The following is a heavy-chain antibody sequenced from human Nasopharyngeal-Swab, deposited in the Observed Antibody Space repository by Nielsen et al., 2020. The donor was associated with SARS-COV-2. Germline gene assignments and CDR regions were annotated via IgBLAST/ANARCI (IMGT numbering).Heavy chain of an antibody. CDR3: ARDVESDSSGYYYYYGVDV. Sequence: ASVKVSCKASGYTFTSYGISWVRQAPGQGLEWMGWISAYNGNTNYAQKLQGRVTMTTDTSASTAYMELRSLRSDDTAVYYCARDVESDSSGYYYYYGVDVWGQGTTVTVSS. V-gene: IGHV1-18*01. D-gene: IGHD3-22*01. CDR2: ISAYNGNT. J-gene: IGHJ6*02. CDR1: GYTFTSYG.